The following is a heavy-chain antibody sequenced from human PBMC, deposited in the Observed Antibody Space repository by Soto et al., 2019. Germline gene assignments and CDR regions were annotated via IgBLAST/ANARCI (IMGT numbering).Heavy chain of an antibody. Sequence: QVQLQESGPGLVQPSQTLSLTCTVSGGSISSGGYYWSWIRQHPGAGLEWIGHISYSGSTYYNTSLKSRVTISVDTSTSQFSLLVSSVTGAGTAVYYCASGVLHWGQGTLVTVSS. J-gene: IGHJ4*01. V-gene: IGHV4-31*03. D-gene: IGHD3-16*01. CDR1: GGSISSGGYY. CDR2: ISYSGST. CDR3: ASGVLH.